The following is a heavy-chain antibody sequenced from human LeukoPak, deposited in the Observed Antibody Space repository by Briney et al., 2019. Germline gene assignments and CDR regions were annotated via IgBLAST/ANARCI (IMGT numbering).Heavy chain of an antibody. CDR1: GGSISSSSYY. CDR3: ARLQSSDYGDYGDYYYYMDV. CDR2: IYYSGST. D-gene: IGHD4-17*01. V-gene: IGHV4-39*01. Sequence: SETLSLTCTVSGGSISSSSYYWGWIRQPPGKGLERIGSIYYSGSTYYNPSLKSRVTISVDTSKNQFSLKLSSVTAADTAVYYCARLQSSDYGDYGDYYYYMDVWGKGTTVTISS. J-gene: IGHJ6*03.